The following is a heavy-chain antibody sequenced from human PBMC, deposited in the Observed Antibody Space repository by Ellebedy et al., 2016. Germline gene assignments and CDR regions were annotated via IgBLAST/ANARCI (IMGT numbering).Heavy chain of an antibody. CDR3: ARGRGRKWLVRFWFDP. CDR2: MNPNSGNT. J-gene: IGHJ5*02. Sequence: ASVKVSCKASGYTFTSYDINWVRQATGQGLEWMGWMNPNSGNTGYAQKFQGRVTMTRNTSISTAYMELSSLRSEDTAVYYCARGRGRKWLVRFWFDPWGQGTLVTVSS. D-gene: IGHD6-19*01. CDR1: GYTFTSYD. V-gene: IGHV1-8*01.